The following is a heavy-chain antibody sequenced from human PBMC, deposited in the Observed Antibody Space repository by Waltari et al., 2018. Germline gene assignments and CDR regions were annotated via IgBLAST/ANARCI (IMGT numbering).Heavy chain of an antibody. V-gene: IGHV4-4*07. Sequence: QVQLQESGPRLVEPWETLSLTCTVSGASISDYYWSWIRQPAGKGLDFIGRVYPTGGADYSPSLKSRATVSVDKSKNQCSLKLTSVTAADTAIYDCARGYADDGGEYFQYWGQGSLVSVSS. D-gene: IGHD4-17*01. J-gene: IGHJ1*01. CDR1: GASISDYY. CDR2: VYPTGGA. CDR3: ARGYADDGGEYFQY.